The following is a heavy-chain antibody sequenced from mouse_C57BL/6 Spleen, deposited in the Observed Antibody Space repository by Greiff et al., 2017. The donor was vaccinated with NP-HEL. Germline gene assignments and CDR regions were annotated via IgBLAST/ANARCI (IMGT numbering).Heavy chain of an antibody. V-gene: IGHV1-63*01. D-gene: IGHD1-1*01. Sequence: QVQLQQSGAELVRPGTSVKMSCKASGYTFTNYWIGWAKQRPGHGLEWIGDIYPGGGYTNYNEKFKGKATLTADKSSSTAYMQFSSLTSEDSAIYYGARSYYGSSYRDYAMDYWGQGTSVTVSS. CDR3: ARSYYGSSYRDYAMDY. CDR2: IYPGGGYT. CDR1: GYTFTNYW. J-gene: IGHJ4*01.